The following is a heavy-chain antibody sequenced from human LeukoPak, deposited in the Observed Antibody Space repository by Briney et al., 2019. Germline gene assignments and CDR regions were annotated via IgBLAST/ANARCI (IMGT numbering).Heavy chain of an antibody. CDR3: ARGLTYYYDSSGLY. D-gene: IGHD3-22*01. CDR1: GFTFSSYS. Sequence: GGSLRLSCAASGFTFSSYSMTWVRQAPGKGLEWVSYISSSSSTIYYADSVKGRFTISRDNAKNSLYLQMNSLRDEDTAVYYCARGLTYYYDSSGLYWGQGTLVTVSS. J-gene: IGHJ4*02. V-gene: IGHV3-48*02. CDR2: ISSSSSTI.